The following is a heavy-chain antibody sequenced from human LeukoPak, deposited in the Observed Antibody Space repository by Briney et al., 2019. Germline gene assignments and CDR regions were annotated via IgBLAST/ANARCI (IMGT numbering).Heavy chain of an antibody. D-gene: IGHD6-13*01. Sequence: GGSLRLSCAASGFTFSGSALHWVRQASGKGLEWVGRIRSTANGYATAYAASVKGRFTISRDDSKNTAYLQMNSLRAADTAVYYCARDWYSSSLVFDYWGQGTLVTVSS. J-gene: IGHJ4*02. V-gene: IGHV3-73*01. CDR3: ARDWYSSSLVFDY. CDR2: IRSTANGYAT. CDR1: GFTFSGSA.